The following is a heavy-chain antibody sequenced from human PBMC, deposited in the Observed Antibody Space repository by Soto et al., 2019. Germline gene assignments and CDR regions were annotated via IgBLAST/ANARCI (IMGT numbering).Heavy chain of an antibody. CDR2: INGGNGDT. Sequence: EVQLLESGGGLVQPGGSLRLSCTASGFTLNRYDMSWVRRAPGKGVEWVSGINGGNGDTYYADSVKGRFTISKDKSKNTLDLQMIALRAEDTAIYYCATVSWWGGDCFHCWGQGTLVVVSS. CDR1: GFTLNRYD. J-gene: IGHJ4*02. V-gene: IGHV3-23*01. D-gene: IGHD2-15*01. CDR3: ATVSWWGGDCFHC.